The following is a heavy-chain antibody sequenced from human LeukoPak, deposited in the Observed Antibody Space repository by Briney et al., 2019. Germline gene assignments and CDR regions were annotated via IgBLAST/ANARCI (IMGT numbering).Heavy chain of an antibody. CDR1: GFTFSSYW. CDR2: INSDGSST. J-gene: IGHJ5*02. Sequence: GGSLRLSCAASGFTFSSYWMHWVRQAPGKGLVWVSRINSDGSSTSYADSVKGRFTISRDNAKNTLYLQMNSLRAEDTAVYYYARGPSGRGSWFDPWGQGTLVTVSS. D-gene: IGHD1-26*01. V-gene: IGHV3-74*01. CDR3: ARGPSGRGSWFDP.